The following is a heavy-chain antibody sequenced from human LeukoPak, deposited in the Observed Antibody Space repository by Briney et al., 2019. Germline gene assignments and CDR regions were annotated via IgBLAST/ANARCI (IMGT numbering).Heavy chain of an antibody. V-gene: IGHV4-39*01. CDR3: ARQSCSSTSCYFSFGGAYEY. Sequence: SETLSLTCTISGGSISTSHYWGWIRQAPGKGLEWIGSISHSGSTYYNRSLKSRISISVDTSKNQFSLQLSSVTAADTAVYYCARQSCSSTSCYFSFGGAYEYWGQGTLVTVSS. D-gene: IGHD2-2*01. J-gene: IGHJ4*02. CDR1: GGSISTSHY. CDR2: ISHSGST.